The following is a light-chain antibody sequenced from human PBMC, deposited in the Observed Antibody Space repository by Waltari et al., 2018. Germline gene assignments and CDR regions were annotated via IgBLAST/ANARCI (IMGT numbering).Light chain of an antibody. J-gene: IGLJ3*02. CDR1: RSNIGNNS. Sequence: QSVLTQPPSASGTPGQRVTISCSGSRSNIGNNSVNWYQQLPRTAPKLLMYNTNQRPSGVPDRFSGSRSGTSASLAISGLQSEDEGDDYCSSWDDSLNGPAFGGGTKVTVL. V-gene: IGLV1-44*01. CDR2: NTN. CDR3: SSWDDSLNGPA.